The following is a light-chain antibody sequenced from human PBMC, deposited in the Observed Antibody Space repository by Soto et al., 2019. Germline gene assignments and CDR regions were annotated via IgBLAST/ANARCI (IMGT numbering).Light chain of an antibody. CDR1: QSISGS. Sequence: DIQMTQSPSSLSALVGESVTITCRAIQSISGSLNWYQSKPGQAPKLLIYGAFTLHSGVPSRFSGSGSGTDYTLTISNLRLEDFASYYCQQTYRTPLTFGGGTKVDIK. V-gene: IGKV1-39*01. CDR3: QQTYRTPLT. J-gene: IGKJ4*01. CDR2: GAF.